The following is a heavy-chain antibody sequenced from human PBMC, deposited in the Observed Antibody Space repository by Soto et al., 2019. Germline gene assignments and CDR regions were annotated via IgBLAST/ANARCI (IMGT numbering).Heavy chain of an antibody. J-gene: IGHJ4*02. CDR2: ISAYNAHT. Sequence: QVQLVQSGAEVKKPGASVKVSCKASGYTFLSYGITWVRQAPGQGLEWMGWISAYNAHTNYGQKFQDRVSMTTGTASNTAYLEVRSLKSDDTAFYFCARVFRWSSSSWGFDYWGQGTLVTVSS. V-gene: IGHV1-18*01. D-gene: IGHD6-6*01. CDR3: ARVFRWSSSSWGFDY. CDR1: GYTFLSYG.